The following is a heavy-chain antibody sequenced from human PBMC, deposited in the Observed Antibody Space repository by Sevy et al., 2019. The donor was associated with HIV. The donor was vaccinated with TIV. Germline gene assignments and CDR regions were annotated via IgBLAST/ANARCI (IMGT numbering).Heavy chain of an antibody. CDR1: GGSISSNNW. J-gene: IGHJ6*02. CDR2: IYHSGST. D-gene: IGHD6-13*01. V-gene: IGHV4-4*02. CDR3: ARDYSSSWYSDYYYYGMDV. Sequence: SETLSLTCAVSGGSISSNNWWSWVRQPPGKGLEWIGEIYHSGSTNYNPSLKSRVTISVDKSKNQFSLKLSSVTAADTAVYYCARDYSSSWYSDYYYYGMDVWGQGTTVTVSS.